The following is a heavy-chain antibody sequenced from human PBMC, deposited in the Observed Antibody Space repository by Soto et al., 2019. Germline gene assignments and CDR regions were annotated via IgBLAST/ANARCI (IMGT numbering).Heavy chain of an antibody. D-gene: IGHD3-16*01. V-gene: IGHV3-30*04. CDR3: ARDGVMTKDYYGMYC. CDR2: ISYDGSNK. CDR1: GFTFSSYA. Sequence: PGGSLRLSCAASGFTFSSYAMRWVRQAPDKGLEWVAVISYDGSNKYYADSVKGRFTISTDNSKSTLYLQMNSLGAEDTAVYYCARDGVMTKDYYGMYCWGQGPTLTVSS. J-gene: IGHJ6*02.